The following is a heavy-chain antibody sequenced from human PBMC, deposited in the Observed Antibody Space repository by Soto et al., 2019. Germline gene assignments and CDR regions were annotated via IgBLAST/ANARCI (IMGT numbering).Heavy chain of an antibody. D-gene: IGHD1-1*01. CDR2: IYYSGST. CDR1: GDSISSYY. Sequence: SLTCTVSGDSISSYYWSWLRQPRGKGLEWIGYIYYSGSTYYNPSLKSRVTISVDTSKNQFSLKLSSVTAADTAVYYCARDRGNDGYYYYGMDVWGQGTTVTVSS. CDR3: ARDRGNDGYYYYGMDV. V-gene: IGHV4-30-4*08. J-gene: IGHJ6*02.